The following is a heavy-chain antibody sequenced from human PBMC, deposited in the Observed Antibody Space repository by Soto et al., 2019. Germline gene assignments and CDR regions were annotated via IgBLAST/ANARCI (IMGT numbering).Heavy chain of an antibody. V-gene: IGHV4-59*12. CDR2: IYYSGST. D-gene: IGHD3-3*01. CDR1: GGSISSYY. J-gene: IGHJ5*02. Sequence: PSETLSLTCTDSGGSISSYYWSWIRQPPGKGLEWIGYIYYSGSTNYNPSLKSRVTISVDTSKNQFSLKLSSVTAADTAVYYCASTRYYDFWSGYYNWFDPWGQGTLVPVSS. CDR3: ASTRYYDFWSGYYNWFDP.